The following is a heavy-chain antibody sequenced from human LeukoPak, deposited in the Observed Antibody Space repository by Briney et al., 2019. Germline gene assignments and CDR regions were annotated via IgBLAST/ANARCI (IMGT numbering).Heavy chain of an antibody. CDR2: IRYDRRNQ. CDR1: GFTFSSYG. J-gene: IGHJ4*02. Sequence: GGSLRLSCAASGFTFSSYGMHWVRQAPGKGLEWVAFIRYDRRNQYYADHVKGRFTISRDNSKNTLYLQMNSVRAEDTAVYYCAKDYSDSSGYFRVPHVFDFWGQGTLVTVSS. V-gene: IGHV3-30*02. D-gene: IGHD3-22*01. CDR3: AKDYSDSSGYFRVPHVFDF.